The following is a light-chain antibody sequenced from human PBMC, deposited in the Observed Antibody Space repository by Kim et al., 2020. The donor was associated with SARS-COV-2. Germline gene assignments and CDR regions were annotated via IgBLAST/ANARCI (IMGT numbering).Light chain of an antibody. V-gene: IGLV2-14*03. CDR1: SSDIGGYNY. Sequence: SITISCTGTSSDIGGYNYVSWYQQHPGTAPKLIIYDVNNRPSGVSSRFSGSKSGNTASLTISGLQAEDEADYHCTSFTNSSTYVVFGGGTKVTVL. CDR3: TSFTNSSTYVV. CDR2: DVN. J-gene: IGLJ2*01.